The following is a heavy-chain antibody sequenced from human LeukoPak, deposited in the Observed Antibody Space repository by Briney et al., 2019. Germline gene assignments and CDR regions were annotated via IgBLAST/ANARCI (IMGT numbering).Heavy chain of an antibody. D-gene: IGHD6-19*01. V-gene: IGHV3-21*01. J-gene: IGHJ3*02. CDR3: ARHVYSSGWGAFDI. CDR2: ISRSATYL. CDR1: GFTFSSYG. Sequence: GGSLRLSCAAFGFTFSSYGVNWVRQAPGKGLEWVSSISRSATYLYYADSLQGRFTVSRDDAKSSLYLQMNSLSAEDTAVYYCARHVYSSGWGAFDIWGQGTMVTVSS.